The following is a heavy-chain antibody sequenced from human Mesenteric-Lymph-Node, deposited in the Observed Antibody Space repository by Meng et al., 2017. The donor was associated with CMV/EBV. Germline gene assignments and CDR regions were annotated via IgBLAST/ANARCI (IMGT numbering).Heavy chain of an antibody. CDR3: TTGGNGYTY. CDR2: IRRKTDGGTT. J-gene: IGHJ4*02. CDR1: GFTFSAAW. Sequence: LTCTASGFTFSAAWMTWVRQAPVEGLEWVGRIRRKTDGGTTDYTAPVQGRFTISRDDSRNTLYLQMNSLKTEDTAVYYCTTGGNGYTYWGPGTLVTVSS. V-gene: IGHV3-15*01. D-gene: IGHD6-13*01.